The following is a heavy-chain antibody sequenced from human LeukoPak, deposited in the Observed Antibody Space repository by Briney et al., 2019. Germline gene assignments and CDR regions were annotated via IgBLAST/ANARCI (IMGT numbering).Heavy chain of an antibody. D-gene: IGHD2-2*01. V-gene: IGHV3-21*01. CDR1: GFTFSSYA. J-gene: IGHJ4*02. CDR3: ARIFRGPPAGPVDY. CDR2: ISSSSNYM. Sequence: GGSLRLSCAASGFTFSSYAMSWVRQAPGKGLEWVSSISSSSNYMYYADSVEGRFTISRDNAKNSLYLQMNSLRAEDTAVYYCARIFRGPPAGPVDYWGQGTLVTVSS.